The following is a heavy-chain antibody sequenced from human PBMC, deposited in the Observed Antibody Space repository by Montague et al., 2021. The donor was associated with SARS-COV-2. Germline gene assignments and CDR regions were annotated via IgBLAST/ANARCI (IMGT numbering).Heavy chain of an antibody. CDR3: AKATWVLTVASLDY. V-gene: IGHV3-23*01. J-gene: IGHJ4*02. D-gene: IGHD3-9*01. CDR2: ISGSGGST. Sequence: SLRLSCAASGFTFSSYDMSWVRQAPGKGLEWVSAISGSGGSTYYADSVKGRFTISRDNSKNTLYLQMNSLRAEDTAVYYCAKATWVLTVASLDYWGQGTLVTVSS. CDR1: GFTFSSYD.